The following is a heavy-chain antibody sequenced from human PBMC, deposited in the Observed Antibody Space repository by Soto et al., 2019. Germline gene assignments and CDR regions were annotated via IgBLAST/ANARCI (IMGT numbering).Heavy chain of an antibody. V-gene: IGHV3-48*03. CDR2: ISSSGPSI. D-gene: IGHD6-19*01. CDR1: RFTFSRYE. Sequence: EVQLVESGGGLVQPGGSLRLSCAASRFTFSRYEMNWVSQAPGKWLEWFASISSSGPSIYYADSVKGRFSISRDNDKNSVYLAMNSLRVDDTAVYYCARDRGYTSGSYGGAFDFWGQGTLVTVSS. J-gene: IGHJ4*02. CDR3: ARDRGYTSGSYGGAFDF.